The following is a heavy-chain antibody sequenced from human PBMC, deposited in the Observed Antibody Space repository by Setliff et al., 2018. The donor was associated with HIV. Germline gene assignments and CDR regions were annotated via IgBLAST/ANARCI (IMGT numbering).Heavy chain of an antibody. D-gene: IGHD2-21*01. Sequence: ASVKVSCKASGYTFTSYDINWVRQATGQGLEWMGRINTNTGSPTYAQGLTGRFVFSLDTSVNTAYLQITTLKAEDSAVYYCARANIYSDAFDIWGQGTMVTVSS. V-gene: IGHV7-4-1*02. J-gene: IGHJ3*02. CDR1: GYTFTSYD. CDR2: INTNTGSP. CDR3: ARANIYSDAFDI.